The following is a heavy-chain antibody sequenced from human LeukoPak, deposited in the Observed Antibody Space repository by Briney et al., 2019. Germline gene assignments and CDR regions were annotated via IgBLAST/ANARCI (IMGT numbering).Heavy chain of an antibody. CDR3: AKGGGYEAQYYYYYLDV. CDR1: EFSVGSNY. V-gene: IGHV3-30*02. J-gene: IGHJ6*03. Sequence: GGSLRLSCAASEFSVGSNYMSWVRQAPGKGLEWVAFIRYDGSNKYYADSVKGRFTVSRDNSKNTLYLKSLRAEDTAVHYCAKGGGYEAQYYYYYLDVWGKGTTVTISS. CDR2: IRYDGSNK. D-gene: IGHD5-12*01.